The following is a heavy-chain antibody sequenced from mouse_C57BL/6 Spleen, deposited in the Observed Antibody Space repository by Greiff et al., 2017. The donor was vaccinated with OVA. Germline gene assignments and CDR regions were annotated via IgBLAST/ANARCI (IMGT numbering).Heavy chain of an antibody. CDR2: IYPRSGNT. CDR1: GYTFTSYG. J-gene: IGHJ2*01. CDR3: AREFPPFDY. V-gene: IGHV1-81*01. Sequence: QVHVKQSGAELARPGASVKLSCKASGYTFTSYGISWVKQRTGQGLEWIGEIYPRSGNTYYNEKFKGKATLTADKSSSTAYMELRSLTSEDSAVYFCAREFPPFDYWGQGTTLTVSS.